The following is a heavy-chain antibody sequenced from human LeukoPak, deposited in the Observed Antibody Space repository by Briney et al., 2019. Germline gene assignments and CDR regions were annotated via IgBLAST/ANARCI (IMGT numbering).Heavy chain of an antibody. D-gene: IGHD1-26*01. CDR3: ARDFRRIVGAPFDP. Sequence: ASVKVSCKASGYTFTSYGISWVRQAPGQELEWMGWISAYNGNTNYAQKLQGRVTMTTDTSTSTAYMELRSLRSDDTAVYYCARDFRRIVGAPFDPWGQGTLVTVSS. CDR1: GYTFTSYG. J-gene: IGHJ5*02. V-gene: IGHV1-18*01. CDR2: ISAYNGNT.